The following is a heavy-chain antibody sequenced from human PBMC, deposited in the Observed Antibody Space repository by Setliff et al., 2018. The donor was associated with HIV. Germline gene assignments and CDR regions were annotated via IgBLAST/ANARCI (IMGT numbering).Heavy chain of an antibody. V-gene: IGHV4-34*01. Sequence: SETLSLTCAVYGGSFTDYYWSWIRQPPGKGLEWIGEINHSGSTNYKPSLKSRVTMSVDTSKNQFSLKLGSVTAADTAVYYCARGVPPPFSMFRGVLRFGYMDVWGKGTTVTVSS. D-gene: IGHD3-10*01. CDR2: INHSGST. CDR3: ARGVPPPFSMFRGVLRFGYMDV. J-gene: IGHJ6*03. CDR1: GGSFTDYY.